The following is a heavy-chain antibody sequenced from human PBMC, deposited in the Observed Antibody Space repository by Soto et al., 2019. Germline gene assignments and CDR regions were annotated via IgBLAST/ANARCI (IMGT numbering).Heavy chain of an antibody. V-gene: IGHV1-18*04. CDR2: ISAYNGNT. Sequence: ASVKVSCKASGYTFTSYGISWVRQAPGQGLEWMGWISAYNGNTNYAQKLQGRVTMTTDTSTSTAYMELRSLRSDDTAVYYCARDIEMATIAAFDIWRQGTLVIVAS. D-gene: IGHD5-12*01. CDR3: ARDIEMATIAAFDI. CDR1: GYTFTSYG. J-gene: IGHJ3*02.